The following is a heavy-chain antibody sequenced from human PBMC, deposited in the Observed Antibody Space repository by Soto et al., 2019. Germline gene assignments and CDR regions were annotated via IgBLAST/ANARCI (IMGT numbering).Heavy chain of an antibody. CDR1: GGSISSGGYY. Sequence: PSETLSLTCTVSGGSISSGGYYWSWIRQHPGKGLEWIGYIYYSGSTYYNPSLKSRVTISVDTSKNQFSLKLSSVTAADTAVYYCARMTTVTTSYYFDYWGQGTLVT. V-gene: IGHV4-31*02. D-gene: IGHD4-4*01. CDR2: IYYSGST. J-gene: IGHJ4*02. CDR3: ARMTTVTTSYYFDY.